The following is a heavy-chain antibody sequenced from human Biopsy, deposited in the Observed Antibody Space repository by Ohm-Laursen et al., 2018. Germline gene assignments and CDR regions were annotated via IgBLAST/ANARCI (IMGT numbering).Heavy chain of an antibody. Sequence: GTLSLTCSVNGESSSGYFWNWIRQPPGKGLEWIGEINQSGSTKYNPSLKRRATLSADSSNSQFSRRLTSVTAADTAIYYCARGSGYFKLDVWGQGTTVTVSS. CDR1: GESSSGYF. CDR2: INQSGST. J-gene: IGHJ6*02. V-gene: IGHV4-34*01. CDR3: ARGSGYFKLDV. D-gene: IGHD5-12*01.